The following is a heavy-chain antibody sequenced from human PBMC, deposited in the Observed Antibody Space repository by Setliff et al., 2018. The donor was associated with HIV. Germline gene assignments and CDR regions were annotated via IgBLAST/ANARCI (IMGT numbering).Heavy chain of an antibody. CDR3: AKLTPFDY. CDR2: INHSGST. V-gene: IGHV4-34*01. D-gene: IGHD7-27*01. CDR1: GGSFSGYY. J-gene: IGHJ4*02. Sequence: PSETLSLTCAVYGGSFSGYYWNWIRQPPGKGLEWIGEINHSGSTNYNPSLKSRVTISLDTSKNQFSLKLSSVTAADTAVYYCAKLTPFDYWGQGTLVTVSS.